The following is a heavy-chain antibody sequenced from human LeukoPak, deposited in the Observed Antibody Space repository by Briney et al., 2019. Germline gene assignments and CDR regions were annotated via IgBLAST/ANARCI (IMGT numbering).Heavy chain of an antibody. CDR1: GYTFNHHG. D-gene: IGHD6-19*01. Sequence: ASVTVSCKASGYTFNHHGITWVRQAPGQGLEWMGWISAYNGGTNYAQEFQGRVTMTTDTSTSTAYMELRSLRSDDTAVYYCARDPSNTSGRYQYFDLWGRGTLVTVSS. CDR3: ARDPSNTSGRYQYFDL. J-gene: IGHJ2*01. V-gene: IGHV1-18*01. CDR2: ISAYNGGT.